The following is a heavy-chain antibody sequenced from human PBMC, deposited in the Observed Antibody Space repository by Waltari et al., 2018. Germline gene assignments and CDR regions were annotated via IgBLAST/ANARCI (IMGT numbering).Heavy chain of an antibody. CDR3: ARQGIAAAGTVFDY. V-gene: IGHV4-39*01. D-gene: IGHD6-13*01. Sequence: QLHLQESGPVLVTPSETPSLTCPAPGGSITSRSYYWGWARQPPGTGLEGIGRIYYSGSPYYNPSLKSLVTISVDTSKNQFSLKLSSVTAADTAVYYCARQGIAAAGTVFDYWGQGTLVTVSS. CDR1: GGSITSRSYY. CDR2: IYYSGSP. J-gene: IGHJ4*02.